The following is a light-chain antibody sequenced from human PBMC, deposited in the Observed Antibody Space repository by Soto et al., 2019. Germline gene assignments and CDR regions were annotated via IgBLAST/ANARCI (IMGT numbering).Light chain of an antibody. CDR2: GND. CDR3: ASWDDNLNGPV. Sequence: QSVLTQPPSVSGAPGQGVTISCTGSSSNIGAGYDVHWYQQLPGAAPKLLIFGNDNRPSGVPDRFSGSRSGTSASLAITGLQAEDEADYYCASWDDNLNGPVFGRGTKLTVL. J-gene: IGLJ2*01. CDR1: SSNIGAGYD. V-gene: IGLV1-40*01.